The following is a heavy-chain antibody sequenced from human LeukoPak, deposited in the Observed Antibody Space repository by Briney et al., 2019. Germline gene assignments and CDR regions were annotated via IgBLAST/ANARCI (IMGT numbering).Heavy chain of an antibody. CDR2: INHSGST. D-gene: IGHD2-21*02. CDR3: ARDRGYCGGDCYSGYYYYYGMDV. V-gene: IGHV4-34*01. Sequence: PSETLSLTCAVYGGSFSGYYWTWIRQPPGKGLERIGEINHSGSTNYNPSLKSRVTISVDTSKNQFSLKLSSVTAADTAVYYCARDRGYCGGDCYSGYYYYYGMDVWGQGTTVTVSS. CDR1: GGSFSGYY. J-gene: IGHJ6*02.